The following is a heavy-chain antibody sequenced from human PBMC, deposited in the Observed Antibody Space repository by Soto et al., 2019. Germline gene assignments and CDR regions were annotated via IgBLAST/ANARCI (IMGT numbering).Heavy chain of an antibody. CDR1: GYTFTSYA. Sequence: QVQLVQSGAEVKKPGASVKVSCKASGYTFTSYAMHWVRQAPGQRLEWMGWINAGNGNTKYSQEFQGRVTITRDTFASTAYMELSSLRSGDTAVYYCATRGRSLGYYYGMDVWGQGTTVTVSS. V-gene: IGHV1-3*01. CDR3: ATRGRSLGYYYGMDV. CDR2: INAGNGNT. J-gene: IGHJ6*02. D-gene: IGHD3-10*01.